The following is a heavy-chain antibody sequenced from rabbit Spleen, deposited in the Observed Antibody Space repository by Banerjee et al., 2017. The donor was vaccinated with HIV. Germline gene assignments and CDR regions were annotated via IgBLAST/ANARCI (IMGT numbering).Heavy chain of an antibody. Sequence: QEQLEESGGGLVKPEGSLTLTCTVSGFSFSDRDVMCWVRQAPGKGLEWIACINAATGKPVYATWAKGRFTISRTSSTTVTLQMTSLTAADTATYFCGRYIDSGYGRGDLWGQGTLVTVS. CDR1: GFSFSDRDV. CDR3: GRYIDSGYGRGDL. CDR2: INAATGKP. V-gene: IGHV1S45*01. J-gene: IGHJ6*01. D-gene: IGHD5-1*01.